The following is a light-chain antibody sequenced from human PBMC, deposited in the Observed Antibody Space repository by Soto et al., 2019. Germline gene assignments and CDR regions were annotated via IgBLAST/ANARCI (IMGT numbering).Light chain of an antibody. CDR2: EVG. CDR3: SSYGGSNNVA. J-gene: IGLJ2*01. Sequence: QSALTQPPSASGSPGQSVTISCSGTSSDVGGYNYVSWYQQHPGKAPKLIIYEVGQRPSGVSDRFSGSKSGSTASLTVSGLQAEDEADYYFSSYGGSNNVAFGGGTKVTVL. V-gene: IGLV2-8*01. CDR1: SSDVGGYNY.